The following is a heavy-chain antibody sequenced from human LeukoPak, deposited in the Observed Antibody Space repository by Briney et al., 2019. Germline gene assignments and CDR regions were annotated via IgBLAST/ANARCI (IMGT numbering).Heavy chain of an antibody. D-gene: IGHD5-24*01. Sequence: GGSLRLSCAASGFTISRNYYMNWVRQAPGKGLEWVSFISGSTGTIHYADSVKGRFTISRDNAKNSLYLQMNSLRDEDTAVYYCATRRDGYAYFDYWGQGTLVTVSS. CDR1: GFTISRNYY. CDR2: ISGSTGTI. CDR3: ATRRDGYAYFDY. V-gene: IGHV3-48*02. J-gene: IGHJ4*02.